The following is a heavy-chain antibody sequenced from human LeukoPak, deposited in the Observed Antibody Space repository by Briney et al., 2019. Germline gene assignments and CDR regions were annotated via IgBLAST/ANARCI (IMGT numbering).Heavy chain of an antibody. CDR2: ISGSGGST. CDR3: AKVRDYYYDSSGYYYADYDAFDI. J-gene: IGHJ3*02. Sequence: GGSLRLSCAASGFTFSSYAMSWVRQAPGKGLEWVSAISGSGGSTYYADSVKGRFTISRDNSKNTLYLQMNSLRAEDTAVYYCAKVRDYYYDSSGYYYADYDAFDIWGQGAMVTVSS. D-gene: IGHD3-22*01. V-gene: IGHV3-23*01. CDR1: GFTFSSYA.